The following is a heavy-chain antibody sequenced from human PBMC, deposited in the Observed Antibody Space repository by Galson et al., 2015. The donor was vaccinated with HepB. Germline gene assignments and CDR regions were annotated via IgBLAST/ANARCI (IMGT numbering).Heavy chain of an antibody. CDR2: ISYDGSNK. CDR1: GFTFSSYA. J-gene: IGHJ5*02. CDR3: AREGTDMAYNWFDP. V-gene: IGHV3-30-3*01. D-gene: IGHD5-18*01. Sequence: SLRLSCAASGFTFSSYAMHWVRQAPGKGLEWVAVISYDGSNKYYADSVKGRFTISRDNSKNTLYLQMNSLRAEDTAVYYCAREGTDMAYNWFDPWGQGTLVTVSS.